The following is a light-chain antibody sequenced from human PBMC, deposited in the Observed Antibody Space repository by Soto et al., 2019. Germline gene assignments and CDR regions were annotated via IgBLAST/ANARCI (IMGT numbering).Light chain of an antibody. CDR3: QQYGSTPIT. J-gene: IGKJ5*01. V-gene: IGKV3-20*01. CDR1: QSVSSN. Sequence: EIVLTQSPGTLSLSPGERATLSCRASQSVSSNLAWYQQKPGQAPSLLIYGASSRATGIPDGYSGSGSGTDFTLTISRLGPEDFAVYYCQQYGSTPITFGQGTRLEIK. CDR2: GAS.